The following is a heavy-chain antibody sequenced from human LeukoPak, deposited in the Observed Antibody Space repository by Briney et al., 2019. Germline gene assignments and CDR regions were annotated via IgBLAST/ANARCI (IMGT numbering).Heavy chain of an antibody. V-gene: IGHV1-46*01. Sequence: ASVKVSCKASGYTFTSYYMHWVRQAPGQGLEWMGIINPSGGSTSYAQKFQGRVTMTRDMSTSTVYMELSSLRSEDTAVYYCARADCSGGSCYSGSPHFDYWGQGTLVTVSS. CDR1: GYTFTSYY. CDR2: INPSGGST. CDR3: ARADCSGGSCYSGSPHFDY. D-gene: IGHD2-15*01. J-gene: IGHJ4*02.